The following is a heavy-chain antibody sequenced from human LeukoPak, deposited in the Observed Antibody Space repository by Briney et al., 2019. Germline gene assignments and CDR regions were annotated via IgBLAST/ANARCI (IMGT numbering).Heavy chain of an antibody. CDR2: IWYDGSNK. J-gene: IGHJ5*02. Sequence: PGGSLRLSCAASGFTFSSYGMHWVRQAPGKGLEWVAVIWYDGSNKYYADSVKGRFTISRDNSKNSLYLQMNSLRAEDTALYYCARSKSGYPNWFDPWGQGTLVTVSS. CDR3: ARSKSGYPNWFDP. D-gene: IGHD3-3*01. CDR1: GFTFSSYG. V-gene: IGHV3-33*01.